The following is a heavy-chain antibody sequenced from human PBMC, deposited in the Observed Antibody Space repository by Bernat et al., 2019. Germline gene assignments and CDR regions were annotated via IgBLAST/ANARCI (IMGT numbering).Heavy chain of an antibody. CDR3: ARHRYDFWSGWNWFDP. Sequence: QLQLRESGPGLVKPSETLSLTCTVSGGSISSSSYYWGWIRQPPGKGLEWIGSIYYSGSTYYNPSLKSRVTISVDTSKNQFSLKLSSVTAADTAVYYCARHRYDFWSGWNWFDPWGQGTLVTVSS. V-gene: IGHV4-39*01. CDR2: IYYSGST. CDR1: GGSISSSSYY. D-gene: IGHD3-3*01. J-gene: IGHJ5*02.